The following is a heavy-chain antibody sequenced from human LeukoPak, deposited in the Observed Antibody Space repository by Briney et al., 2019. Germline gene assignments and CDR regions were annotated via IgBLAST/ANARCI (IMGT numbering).Heavy chain of an antibody. CDR1: GGCIDTYY. V-gene: IGHV4-59*01. D-gene: IGHD6-19*01. Sequence: PSETLSLTCTVSGGCIDTYYWTWIRQPPGKGLEYIAYIYYTGSTDYNPSFKSRVRMSLDTSKNQFSLVLNSVTAADTAVYYCARGRYGGGWYDYWGQGTLVTVSS. CDR2: IYYTGST. J-gene: IGHJ4*02. CDR3: ARGRYGGGWYDY.